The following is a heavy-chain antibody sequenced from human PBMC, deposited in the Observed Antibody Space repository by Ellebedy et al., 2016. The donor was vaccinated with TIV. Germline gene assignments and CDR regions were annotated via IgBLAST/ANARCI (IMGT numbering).Heavy chain of an antibody. Sequence: PGGSLRLSCAASGFTFSPYAMAWVRQAPGKGLEWVSGIVGSGAEKYADSVKGRFTISRDNSKRTVDLQMRSVRAEDTAVYFCARDPVGVGPAFDVWGQGTMVTVSS. D-gene: IGHD4-23*01. V-gene: IGHV3-23*01. J-gene: IGHJ3*01. CDR2: IVGSGA. CDR1: GFTFSPYA. CDR3: ARDPVGVGPAFDV.